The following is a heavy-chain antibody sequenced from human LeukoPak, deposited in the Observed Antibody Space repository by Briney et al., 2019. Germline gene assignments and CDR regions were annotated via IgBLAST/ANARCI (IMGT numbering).Heavy chain of an antibody. J-gene: IGHJ4*02. CDR3: ASGMQSRRLIFDY. V-gene: IGHV4-39*07. CDR2: INHSGST. CDR1: GGSISTSNYY. Sequence: SETLSLTCTVSGGSISTSNYYWGWIRQPPGKGLEWIGEINHSGSTNYNPSLKSRVTISVDTSKNQFSLKLSSVTAADTAVYYCASGMQSRRLIFDYWGQGTLVTVSS. D-gene: IGHD1-26*01.